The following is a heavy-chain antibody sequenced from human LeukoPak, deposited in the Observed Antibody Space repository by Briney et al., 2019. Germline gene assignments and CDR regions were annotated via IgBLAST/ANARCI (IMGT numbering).Heavy chain of an antibody. D-gene: IGHD3-22*01. CDR2: INSDGSST. CDR1: GFTFSSYW. Sequence: PGGSLRLSCAAPGFTFSSYWMHWVRQAPGKGLVWVSRINSDGSSTSYADSVKGRFTISRDNAKNTLYLEMNSLRAEDTAVYYCASRGVRRDYYDSSGYIGDAFDIWGQGTMVTVSS. V-gene: IGHV3-74*01. J-gene: IGHJ3*02. CDR3: ASRGVRRDYYDSSGYIGDAFDI.